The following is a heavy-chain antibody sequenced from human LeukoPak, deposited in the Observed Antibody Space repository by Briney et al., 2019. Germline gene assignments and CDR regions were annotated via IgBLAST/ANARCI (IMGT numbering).Heavy chain of an antibody. CDR1: GGSFSGYY. CDR3: ARVSGSYHDY. Sequence: SETLSLTCAVYGGSFSGYYWSWIRQPPGKGLEWIEYIYYSGSTNYNPSLKSRVTISVDTSKNQFSLKLSSVTAADTAVYYCARVSGSYHDYWGQGTLVTVSS. V-gene: IGHV4-59*01. CDR2: IYYSGST. D-gene: IGHD1-26*01. J-gene: IGHJ4*02.